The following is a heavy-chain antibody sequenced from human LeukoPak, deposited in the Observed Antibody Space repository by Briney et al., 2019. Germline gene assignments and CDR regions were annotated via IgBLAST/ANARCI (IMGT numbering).Heavy chain of an antibody. V-gene: IGHV3-7*01. CDR2: VKQDGTEK. D-gene: IGHD2-2*01. J-gene: IGHJ1*01. CDR1: GFRFGRDW. CDR3: ATLDSTKSVL. Sequence: QPGGSLRLTCVASGFRFGRDWISWVRQAPGKGLEWVACVKQDGTEKNYVVSVWGRFTVSVDNGENSLYLQMNSLRAEDTAKYYCATLDSTKSVLWGRGTAVIVSS.